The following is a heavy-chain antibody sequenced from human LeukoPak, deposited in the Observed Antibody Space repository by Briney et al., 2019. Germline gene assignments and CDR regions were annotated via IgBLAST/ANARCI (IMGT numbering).Heavy chain of an antibody. CDR3: ASRPDGDGYTIGTLDY. CDR2: ITPILGAT. CDR1: GGTFNSHI. J-gene: IGHJ4*02. Sequence: ASVKVSCKASGGTFNSHIFSWVRQAPGQGLEWMGRITPILGATNYAQKFQGRITITADKSTSTAYMELSSLRSEDTAVYYCASRPDGDGYTIGTLDYWGQGTLVTVSS. V-gene: IGHV1-69*08. D-gene: IGHD2-21*01.